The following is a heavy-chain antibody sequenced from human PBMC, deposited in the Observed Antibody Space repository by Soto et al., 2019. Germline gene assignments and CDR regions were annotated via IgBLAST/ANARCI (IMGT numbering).Heavy chain of an antibody. CDR1: GFTFSRYS. Sequence: EVQLVESGGGLVKPGGSLRLSCAASGFTFSRYSMNWVRQAPGKGLEWVSSISGSSSYIYYADSVKGRFTISRDNAKNSLYLQINSLRAEDTAVYYCARSYDILTGYSGFDYWGQGTLVTVSS. V-gene: IGHV3-21*01. CDR3: ARSYDILTGYSGFDY. J-gene: IGHJ4*02. D-gene: IGHD3-9*01. CDR2: ISGSSSYI.